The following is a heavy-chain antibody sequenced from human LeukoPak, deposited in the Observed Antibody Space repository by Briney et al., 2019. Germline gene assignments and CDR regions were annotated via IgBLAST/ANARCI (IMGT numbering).Heavy chain of an antibody. D-gene: IGHD6-13*01. CDR1: GYTFTGYY. V-gene: IGHV1-2*02. CDR3: ARSGSSLVNWFDP. J-gene: IGHJ5*02. Sequence: ASVKVSCKASGYTFTGYYMHWVRQAPGQGLEWMGWINPNSGGTNYAQKFQGRVTMTRDTPISTAYMELSGLRSDDTAVYYCARSGSSLVNWFDPWGQGTLVTVSS. CDR2: INPNSGGT.